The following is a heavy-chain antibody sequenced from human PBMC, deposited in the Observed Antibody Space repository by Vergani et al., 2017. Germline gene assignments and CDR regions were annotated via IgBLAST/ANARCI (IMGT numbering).Heavy chain of an antibody. Sequence: QVQLVQSGAEVKKPGSSVKVSCKASGGTFSSYAISWVRQAPGQGLEWMGGIIPNFGTANYAQKFQGRVTITAAESTSTAYMALSSLRSEDKAVYYCAKGEYYDSSGYPNHSYYYYGMDVWGQGTTVTVSS. D-gene: IGHD3-22*01. V-gene: IGHV1-69*01. CDR1: GGTFSSYA. J-gene: IGHJ6*02. CDR3: AKGEYYDSSGYPNHSYYYYGMDV. CDR2: IIPNFGTA.